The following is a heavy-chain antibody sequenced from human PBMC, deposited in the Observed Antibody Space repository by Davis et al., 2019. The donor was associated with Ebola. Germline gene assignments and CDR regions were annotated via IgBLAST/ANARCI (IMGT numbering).Heavy chain of an antibody. J-gene: IGHJ4*02. CDR2: IYHSGST. Sequence: SETLSLTCAVSGGSISSSNWWSWVRQPPGKGLEWIGEIYHSGSTNYNPSLKSRVTISVDKSKNQFSLKLSSVTAADTAVYYCASLAPNYYDSSGNLFDYWGQGTLVTVSS. CDR1: GGSISSSNW. CDR3: ASLAPNYYDSSGNLFDY. V-gene: IGHV4-4*02. D-gene: IGHD3-22*01.